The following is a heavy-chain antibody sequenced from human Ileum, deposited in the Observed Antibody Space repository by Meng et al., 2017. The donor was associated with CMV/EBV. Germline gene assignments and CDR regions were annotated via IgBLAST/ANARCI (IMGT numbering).Heavy chain of an antibody. D-gene: IGHD3-16*01. CDR3: ARECVGEGDNCQWDYWFDP. Sequence: GPVPVRRSAPLSLLCLVSGASISGYSWRWVRQPAGKRLEWIGRIDPSGSRNYNPSLRDRITVSVDTSKNQFSLRLTSVTAADTAVYYCARECVGEGDNCQWDYWFDPWGHGTLVTVSS. V-gene: IGHV4-4*07. CDR2: IDPSGSR. J-gene: IGHJ5*02. CDR1: GASISGYS.